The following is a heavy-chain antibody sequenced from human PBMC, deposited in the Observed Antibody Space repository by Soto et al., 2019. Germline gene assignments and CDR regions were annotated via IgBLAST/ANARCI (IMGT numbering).Heavy chain of an antibody. V-gene: IGHV3-23*01. Sequence: GGSLSLYCAAAGFTFSSYAMSWVRQAPGKGLEWVSAISGSGGSTYYADSVKGRFTISRDNSKNTLYLQMNSLRAEDTAVYYCAIVLSGYFDHLGCGPLVTASS. CDR1: GFTFSSYA. J-gene: IGHJ2*01. CDR3: AIVLSGYFDH. CDR2: ISGSGGST.